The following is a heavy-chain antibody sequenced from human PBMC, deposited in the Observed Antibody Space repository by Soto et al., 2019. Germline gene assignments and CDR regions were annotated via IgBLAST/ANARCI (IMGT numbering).Heavy chain of an antibody. V-gene: IGHV4-34*01. CDR1: GGSFSGYY. D-gene: IGHD2-2*01. J-gene: IGHJ6*02. CDR2: INHSGST. CDR3: ASEEVPALYHYYGMDV. Sequence: TLSLTCAVYGGSFSGYYWSWIRQPPGKGLEWIGEINHSGSTNYNPSLKSRVTISVDTSKNQFSLKLSSVTAADTAVYYCASEEVPALYHYYGMDVWGQGTTVTVSS.